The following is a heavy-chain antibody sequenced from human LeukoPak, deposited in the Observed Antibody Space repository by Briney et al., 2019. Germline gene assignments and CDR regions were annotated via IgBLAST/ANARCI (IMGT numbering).Heavy chain of an antibody. CDR1: EFTFSSHA. CDR2: ISGGGEST. V-gene: IGHV3-23*01. J-gene: IGHJ4*02. Sequence: PGGSLRLSCVASEFTFSSHAMNWVRQAPGKGLEWVSSISGGGESTYYADSVKGRFTVSRDNSKNTLYLQINSLRGEDTAVYYCAKEGTPGGYFDYWGQGTLVTVSS. CDR3: AKEGTPGGYFDY. D-gene: IGHD1-14*01.